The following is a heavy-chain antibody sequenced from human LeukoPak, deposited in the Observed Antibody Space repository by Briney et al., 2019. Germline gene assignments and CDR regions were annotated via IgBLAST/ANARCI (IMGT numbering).Heavy chain of an antibody. J-gene: IGHJ4*02. Sequence: GGSLGLSCAASGFSFSDYGMDWVRQAPGKGLEWVAVITDDGSDKYYTDSVKGRFSISRDNSKNTLYLQMNSLRPEDTAIYYCAKVGGRSWFYFDNWGQGTVVTVSS. CDR1: GFSFSDYG. V-gene: IGHV3-30*18. CDR2: ITDDGSDK. CDR3: AKVGGRSWFYFDN. D-gene: IGHD6-13*01.